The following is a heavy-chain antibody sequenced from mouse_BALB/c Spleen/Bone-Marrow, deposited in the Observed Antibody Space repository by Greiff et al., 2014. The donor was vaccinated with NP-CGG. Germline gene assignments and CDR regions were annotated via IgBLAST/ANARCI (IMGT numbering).Heavy chain of an antibody. CDR3: ARSGSSSGYFDY. Sequence: EVQLVESGGGLVQPGGSRKPSCAASGFTFSSFGMHWVRQAPEKGLEWVAYISSGSSTIYYADTVMGRFTISRDNPKNTLFLQMTSLRSEDTAMYYCARSGSSSGYFDYWGQGTTLTVSS. J-gene: IGHJ2*01. CDR2: ISSGSSTI. D-gene: IGHD1-1*01. V-gene: IGHV5-17*02. CDR1: GFTFSSFG.